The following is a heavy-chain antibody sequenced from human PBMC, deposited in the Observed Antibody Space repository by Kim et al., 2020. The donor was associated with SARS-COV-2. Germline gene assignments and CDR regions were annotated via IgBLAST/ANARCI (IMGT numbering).Heavy chain of an antibody. V-gene: IGHV4-34*01. D-gene: IGHD3-10*01. CDR1: GGSFSGYY. J-gene: IGHJ6*02. CDR3: ARATYYYGSGSLERYYGMDV. Sequence: SETLSLTCAVYGGSFSGYYWSWIRQPPGKGLEWIGEINHSGSTNYNPSLKSRVTISVDTSKNQFSLKLSSVTAADTAVYYCARATYYYGSGSLERYYGMDVWGQGTTVTVSS. CDR2: INHSGST.